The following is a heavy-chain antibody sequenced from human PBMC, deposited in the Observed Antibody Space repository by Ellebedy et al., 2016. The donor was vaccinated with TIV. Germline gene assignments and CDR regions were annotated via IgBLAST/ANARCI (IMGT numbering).Heavy chain of an antibody. CDR2: INSGGPS. D-gene: IGHD3-9*01. Sequence: SETLSLTCSISGVSISSHFWSWIRHPAGKGLEWLGHINSGGPSQYNPSLRSRLTISVDTSKGQLSLRLRSVTAADTAVYYCARDGPLLFDSFDLWGPGTVVTGSS. V-gene: IGHV4-4*07. CDR1: GVSISSHF. CDR3: ARDGPLLFDSFDL. J-gene: IGHJ3*01.